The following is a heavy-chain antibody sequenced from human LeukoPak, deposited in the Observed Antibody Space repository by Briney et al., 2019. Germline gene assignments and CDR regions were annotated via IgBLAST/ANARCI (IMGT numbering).Heavy chain of an antibody. J-gene: IGHJ4*02. CDR2: ISGSGGST. Sequence: PGGSLRLSCAPSGVTFSSYAMSWVRHAPGKGLEWVSAISGSGGSTYYADSVKGRFTISGDNSKNTLYLQMNSLRAEDTAVYYCAKGDYDFWSGYFVYWGQGTLVTVSS. CDR3: AKGDYDFWSGYFVY. V-gene: IGHV3-23*01. CDR1: GVTFSSYA. D-gene: IGHD3-3*01.